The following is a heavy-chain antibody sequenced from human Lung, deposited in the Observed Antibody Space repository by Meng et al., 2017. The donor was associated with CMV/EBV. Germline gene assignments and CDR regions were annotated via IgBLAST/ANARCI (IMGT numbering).Heavy chain of an antibody. CDR1: GFSLSAYW. Sequence: GEXXTISCAASGFSLSAYWMGWLRQTPGKGLDWVAYISQDGSEIYYVDSVKGRFTISRDNAKNSLFLQMHNLRAEDTAVYHCARDKGDFTIWFDPWGQGTLVTVSS. V-gene: IGHV3-7*01. J-gene: IGHJ5*02. CDR2: ISQDGSEI. CDR3: ARDKGDFTIWFDP. D-gene: IGHD2-21*02.